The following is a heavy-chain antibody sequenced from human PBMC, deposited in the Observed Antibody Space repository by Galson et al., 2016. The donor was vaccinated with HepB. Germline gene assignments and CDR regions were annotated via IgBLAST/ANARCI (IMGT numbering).Heavy chain of an antibody. J-gene: IGHJ6*04. CDR3: AREVMRVQGVILGAKRSHGMDV. CDR2: IIPILGIA. D-gene: IGHD3-10*01. V-gene: IGHV1-69*04. CDR1: GGTFSSYT. Sequence: SVKVSCKASGGTFSSYTISWVRQAPGQGLEWMGRIIPILGIANCAQKFQGRVTITADKSTSTAYTELSSLRSEDTAVYYCAREVMRVQGVILGAKRSHGMDVWGKGTTVTVSS.